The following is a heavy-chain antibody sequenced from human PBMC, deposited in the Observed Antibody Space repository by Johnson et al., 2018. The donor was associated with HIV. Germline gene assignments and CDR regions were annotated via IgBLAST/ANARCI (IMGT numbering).Heavy chain of an antibody. CDR2: INWNGGST. CDR1: GFTFDDYG. J-gene: IGHJ3*02. CDR3: ARGRPWGWELRRDAFDI. V-gene: IGHV3-20*04. Sequence: VQLVESGGGVVRPGGSLRLSCAASGFTFDDYGMSWVRQAPGKGLEWVSGINWNGGSTGYADSVKGRCTISRDNAKNSLYLQMNSLRAEDTALYYCARGRPWGWELRRDAFDIWGQGTMVIVSS. D-gene: IGHD1-26*01.